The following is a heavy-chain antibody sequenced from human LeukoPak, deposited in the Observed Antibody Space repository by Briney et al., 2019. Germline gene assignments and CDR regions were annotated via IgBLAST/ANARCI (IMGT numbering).Heavy chain of an antibody. CDR2: IYYSGST. D-gene: IGHD3-10*01. CDR1: GGSISSSSYY. CDR3: ARRRLWFGGSHDARIDY. Sequence: PSETLSLTCTVSGGSISSSSYYWGWIHQPPGKGLEWIGSIYYSGSTYYNPSLKGRVTISVDTSKNQFSLKLSSVTAADTAVYYCARRRLWFGGSHDARIDYWGQGTLVTVSS. J-gene: IGHJ4*02. V-gene: IGHV4-39*01.